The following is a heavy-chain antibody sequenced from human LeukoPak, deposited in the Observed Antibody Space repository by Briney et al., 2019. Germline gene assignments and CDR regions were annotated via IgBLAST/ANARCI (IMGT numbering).Heavy chain of an antibody. J-gene: IGHJ3*02. Sequence: GASVKVSCKASGCTFSSYAISWVRQAPGQGLEWMGRIIPIFGTANYAQKFQGRVTITTDESTSTAYMELSSLRSEDTAVYYCASRHPRDGYNYAFDIWGQGTMVTVSS. CDR2: IIPIFGTA. CDR3: ASRHPRDGYNYAFDI. D-gene: IGHD5-24*01. V-gene: IGHV1-69*05. CDR1: GCTFSSYA.